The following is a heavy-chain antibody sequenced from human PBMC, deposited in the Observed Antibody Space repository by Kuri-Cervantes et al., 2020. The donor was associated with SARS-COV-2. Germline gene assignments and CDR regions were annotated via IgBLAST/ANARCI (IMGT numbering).Heavy chain of an antibody. CDR2: IYYSGST. D-gene: IGHD4-17*01. CDR1: GFSLTDYY. V-gene: IGHV4-59*01. J-gene: IGHJ4*02. Sequence: SQTLSLTCAASGFSLTDYYMSWIRQAPGKGLEWIGYIYYSGSTNYNPSLKSRVTISVDTSKNQFSLKLSSVTAADTAVYYCAREPQYGDYFDYWGQGTLVTVSS. CDR3: AREPQYGDYFDY.